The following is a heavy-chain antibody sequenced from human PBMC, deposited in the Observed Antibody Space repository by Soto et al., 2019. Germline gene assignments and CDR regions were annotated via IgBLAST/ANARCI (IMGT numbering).Heavy chain of an antibody. Sequence: EVQLVESGGGLVQPGGSLRLSCVVSGFTVSSNYMSWVRQAPGKGLEWVSVIYSGGSTYYADSVKGRFTISRDNSKNTLYLQMNGLRAEESAVYYCARYSTMQYSSGWSDCWGQGTLVTVSS. CDR3: ARYSTMQYSSGWSDC. CDR1: GFTVSSNY. J-gene: IGHJ4*02. D-gene: IGHD6-19*01. V-gene: IGHV3-66*01. CDR2: IYSGGST.